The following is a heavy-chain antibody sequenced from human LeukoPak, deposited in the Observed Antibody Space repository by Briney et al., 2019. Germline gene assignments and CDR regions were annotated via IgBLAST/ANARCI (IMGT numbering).Heavy chain of an antibody. CDR2: NNPSGGST. V-gene: IGHV1-46*01. CDR3: ARTYSSSDEFDY. J-gene: IGHJ4*02. D-gene: IGHD6-13*01. Sequence: ASVKVSCKASGYTFTSYYIHWVRQAPGQELEWMGINNPSGGSTTYAQKSQGRVAMTRDTSTSRVHMEVSSLRSEDTAVYYCARTYSSSDEFDYWGQGTLVTVSS. CDR1: GYTFTSYY.